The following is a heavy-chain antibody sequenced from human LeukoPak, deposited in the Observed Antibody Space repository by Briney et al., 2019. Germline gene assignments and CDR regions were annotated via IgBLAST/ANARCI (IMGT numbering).Heavy chain of an antibody. J-gene: IGHJ4*02. CDR1: GYTFTGYY. CDR3: ARERVRDGWV. D-gene: IGHD3-16*01. Sequence: ASVKVSCKASGYTFTGYYMHWVRQAPGQGLEWMGWINPNSGGTNYAQKFQGWVTMTRDTSISTAYMELSSLRSEDTAVYYCARERVRDGWVWGQGTLVTVSS. CDR2: INPNSGGT. V-gene: IGHV1-2*04.